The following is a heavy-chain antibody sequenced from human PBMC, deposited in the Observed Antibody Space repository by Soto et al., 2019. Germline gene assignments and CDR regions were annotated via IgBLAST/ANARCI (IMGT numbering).Heavy chain of an antibody. CDR3: ARKYYYGAGTLDY. D-gene: IGHD3-10*01. CDR2: IYPGDSDT. Sequence: GESLKISCEGSGYSFSTYWIHWVRQLPGKGLEWVGVIYPGDSDTRYSPSFQGQVTMSADKSISTAYLQWSSLKASDSAMYYCARKYYYGAGTLDYWGQGTLVTVSS. V-gene: IGHV5-51*01. J-gene: IGHJ4*02. CDR1: GYSFSTYW.